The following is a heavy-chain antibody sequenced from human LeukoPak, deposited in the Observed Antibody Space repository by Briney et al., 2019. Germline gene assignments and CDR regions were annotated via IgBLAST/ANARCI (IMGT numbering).Heavy chain of an antibody. CDR2: INHSGST. Sequence: PSETLSLTCAVYGGSFSGYYWSWGRQPPGKGLEWIGEINHSGSTNYNPSLKSRVTISVDTSKNQFSLKLSSVTAADTAVYYCARRRRYVWGRWGQGTLVTVSS. D-gene: IGHD3-16*01. CDR1: GGSFSGYY. V-gene: IGHV4-34*01. J-gene: IGHJ4*02. CDR3: ARRRRYVWGR.